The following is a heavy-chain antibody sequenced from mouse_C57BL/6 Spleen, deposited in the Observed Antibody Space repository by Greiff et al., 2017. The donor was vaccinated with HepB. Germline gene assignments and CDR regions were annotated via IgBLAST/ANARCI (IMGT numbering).Heavy chain of an antibody. J-gene: IGHJ2*01. D-gene: IGHD3-2*02. CDR1: GYTFTSYW. V-gene: IGHV1-5*01. Sequence: VQLQQSGTVLARPGASVKMSCKTSGYTFTSYWMHWVKQRPGQGLEWIGAIYPGNSDTSYNQKFKGKAKLTAVTSASTAYMELSSLTNEDSAVYYCARFRQLRDGDYFDYWGQGTTLTVSS. CDR3: ARFRQLRDGDYFDY. CDR2: IYPGNSDT.